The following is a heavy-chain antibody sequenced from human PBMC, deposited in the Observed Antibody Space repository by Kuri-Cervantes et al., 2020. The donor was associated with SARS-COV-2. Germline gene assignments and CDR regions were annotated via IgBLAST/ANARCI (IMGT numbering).Heavy chain of an antibody. D-gene: IGHD2-2*02. Sequence: GESLKISCAASGFTFSSYEMNWVRQAPGKGLEWVSYISSSGSTIYYADSVKGRFTISRDNAKNSLYLQMNSLRAEDTAVYYCARAPYCSSTSCYRRMAYYFDYWGQGTLVTVSS. V-gene: IGHV3-48*03. CDR3: ARAPYCSSTSCYRRMAYYFDY. CDR1: GFTFSSYE. J-gene: IGHJ4*02. CDR2: ISSSGSTI.